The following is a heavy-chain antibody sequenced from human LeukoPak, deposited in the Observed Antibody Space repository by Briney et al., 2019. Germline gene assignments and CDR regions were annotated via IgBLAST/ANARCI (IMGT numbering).Heavy chain of an antibody. Sequence: SVTVSCKASGGTFISYAISWVRQAPGQGLEWMGGIIPIFGTANYAQKFQGRVTITTDESTSTAYMELSSLRSEDTAVYYCARVPGSGSYFDYWGQGTLVTVSS. CDR1: GGTFISYA. J-gene: IGHJ4*02. CDR2: IIPIFGTA. CDR3: ARVPGSGSYFDY. V-gene: IGHV1-69*05. D-gene: IGHD1-26*01.